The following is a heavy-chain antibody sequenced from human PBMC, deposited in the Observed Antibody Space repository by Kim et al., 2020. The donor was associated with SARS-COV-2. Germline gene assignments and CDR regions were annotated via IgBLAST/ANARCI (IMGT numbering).Heavy chain of an antibody. J-gene: IGHJ5*02. CDR2: IYSGGST. Sequence: GGSLRLSCAASGFTVSSNYMSWVRQAPGKGLEWVSVIYSGGSTYYADSVKGRFTISRDNSKNTLYLQMNSLRAEDMAVYYCARVTYYYDSSGYTPGFDPWGQGTLVTVSS. CDR1: GFTVSSNY. CDR3: ARVTYYYDSSGYTPGFDP. D-gene: IGHD3-22*01. V-gene: IGHV3-66*01.